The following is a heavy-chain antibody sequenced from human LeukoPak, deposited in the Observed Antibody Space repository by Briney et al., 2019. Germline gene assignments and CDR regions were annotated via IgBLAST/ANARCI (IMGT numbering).Heavy chain of an antibody. D-gene: IGHD5-18*01. CDR1: GGSFSGYY. V-gene: IGHV4-34*01. Sequence: SETLSLTCAVYGGSFSGYYWSWIRQPPGKGLEWIGEINHSGSTNYNPSLKSRVTISVDTSKNQFSLKLSSVTAADTAVYYCARGWIQLWYPSLSYYMDVWGKGTTATVSS. CDR2: INHSGST. CDR3: ARGWIQLWYPSLSYYMDV. J-gene: IGHJ6*03.